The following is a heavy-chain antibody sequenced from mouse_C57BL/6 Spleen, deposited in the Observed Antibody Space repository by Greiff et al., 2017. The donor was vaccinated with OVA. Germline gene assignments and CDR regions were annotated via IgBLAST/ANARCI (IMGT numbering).Heavy chain of an antibody. Sequence: QVQLKQPGAELVRPGSSVKLSCKASGYTFTSYWMDWVKQRPGQGLEWIGNIYPSDSETHYNQKFKDKATLTVDKSSSTAYMQLSSLTSEDSAVYYCARDGHAAMDYWGQGTSVTVSS. CDR1: GYTFTSYW. D-gene: IGHD1-2*01. CDR3: ARDGHAAMDY. J-gene: IGHJ4*01. CDR2: IYPSDSET. V-gene: IGHV1-61*01.